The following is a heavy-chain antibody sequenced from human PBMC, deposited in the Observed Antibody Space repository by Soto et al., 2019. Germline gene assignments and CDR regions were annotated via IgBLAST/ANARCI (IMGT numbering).Heavy chain of an antibody. J-gene: IGHJ4*02. CDR2: IYHSGST. V-gene: IGHV4-30-2*01. CDR3: AAGGGLPRYY. D-gene: IGHD5-12*01. CDR1: GGSISSGGYS. Sequence: QLQLQESGSGLVKPSQTLSLTCAVSGGSISSGGYSWSWIRQPPGKGLEWIGYIYHSGSTYYNPSRQMRLHISLDGSKNPSSRKLSSVTAADTAVYYCAAGGGLPRYYWGQGTLVTVSS.